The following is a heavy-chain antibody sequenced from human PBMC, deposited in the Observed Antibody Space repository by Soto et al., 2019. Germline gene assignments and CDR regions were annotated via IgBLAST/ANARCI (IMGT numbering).Heavy chain of an antibody. CDR3: ARDKGGSYWFPFDY. CDR1: GFTFSSYG. J-gene: IGHJ4*02. D-gene: IGHD1-26*01. Sequence: QVQLVESGGGVVQPGRSLRLSCAASGFTFSSYGMHWVRQAPGKGLEWVAVIWYDGSNKYYADSVKGRFTISSDNSKNTLYLQMNSLRAEDTAVYYCARDKGGSYWFPFDYWGQGTLVTVSS. V-gene: IGHV3-33*01. CDR2: IWYDGSNK.